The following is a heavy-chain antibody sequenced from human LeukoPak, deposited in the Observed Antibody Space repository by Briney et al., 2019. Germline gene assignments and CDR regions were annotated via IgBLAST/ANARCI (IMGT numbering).Heavy chain of an antibody. V-gene: IGHV3-15*07. CDR2: IKTKADGGTT. Sequence: GGSLRLSCVASGFTFTSDAMNWVRQAPGKGLEWVGRIKTKADGGTTDCAASVKGRFTISRDDSKNTLYLQMNSLKIEDTAVYYCTTNDAFDIWGQGTLVTVSS. CDR1: GFTFTSDA. J-gene: IGHJ3*02. CDR3: TTNDAFDI.